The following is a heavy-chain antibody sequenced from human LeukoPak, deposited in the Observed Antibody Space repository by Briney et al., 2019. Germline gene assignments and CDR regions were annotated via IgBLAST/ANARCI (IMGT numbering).Heavy chain of an antibody. CDR3: ARLGLTVTGTYYYYYMDV. D-gene: IGHD6-19*01. Sequence: PSETLSLTCTVSGYSISSGYYWGWIRQPPGKGLEWIGSLYYSGSTYYNPSLKSRVTISVDTPKNQFSLNLSSVTAADTAVYYCARLGLTVTGTYYYYYMDVWGKGTTVTISS. J-gene: IGHJ6*03. CDR1: GYSISSGYY. V-gene: IGHV4-38-2*02. CDR2: LYYSGST.